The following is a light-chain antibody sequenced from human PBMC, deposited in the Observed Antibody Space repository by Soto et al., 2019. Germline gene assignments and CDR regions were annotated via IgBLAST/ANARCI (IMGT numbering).Light chain of an antibody. CDR2: GAS. V-gene: IGKV3-20*01. Sequence: EIVLTQSPGPLSLSPGERATLSCRASQSVSSSYLAWYQQKPGQSPRLLIDGASSRATGIPDRFSGSGSGTDYTLSITRLEPEDFAVYYCQHYSSSPFTFGPGTKVDIK. J-gene: IGKJ3*01. CDR3: QHYSSSPFT. CDR1: QSVSSSY.